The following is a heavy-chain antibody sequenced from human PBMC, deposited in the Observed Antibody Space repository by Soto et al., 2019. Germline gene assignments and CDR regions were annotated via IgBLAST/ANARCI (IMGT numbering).Heavy chain of an antibody. D-gene: IGHD3-3*01. CDR2: IYTSGST. J-gene: IGHJ4*02. CDR1: STCC. CDR3: ARDRRDRSPFSSDY. Sequence: STCCCIVCRLPPGKGLEWIGRIYTSGSTNYNPSLKSRVTMSVDTSKNQFSLKLSSVTAADTAVYYCARDRRDRSPFSSDYSGPGPLVTLSS. V-gene: IGHV4-4*07.